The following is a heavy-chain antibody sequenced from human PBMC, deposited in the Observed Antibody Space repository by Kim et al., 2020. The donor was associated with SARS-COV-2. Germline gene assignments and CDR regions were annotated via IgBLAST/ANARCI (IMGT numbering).Heavy chain of an antibody. V-gene: IGHV3-23*01. D-gene: IGHD3-10*01. J-gene: IGHJ3*02. CDR3: AKDVEITMVLEGAFDI. Sequence: SVKGRFPISRDNARNTLYLQMNSRRPEDTDVYYCAKDVEITMVLEGAFDIWGQGTMVTVSS.